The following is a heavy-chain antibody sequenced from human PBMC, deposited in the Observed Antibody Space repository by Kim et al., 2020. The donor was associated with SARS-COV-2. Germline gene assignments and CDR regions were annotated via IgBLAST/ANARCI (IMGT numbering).Heavy chain of an antibody. Sequence: GGSLRLSCAASGFSFSSYWNHWVRQAPGKGLVGVSRISSEGSSTSYADSVKSRFTISRDNAKNTVYLQMSILRAEDTAVYYCARMGSGSNYYGMDVWGQGTTVTVSS. D-gene: IGHD1-26*01. CDR2: ISSEGSST. CDR3: ARMGSGSNYYGMDV. J-gene: IGHJ6*02. V-gene: IGHV3-74*01. CDR1: GFSFSSYW.